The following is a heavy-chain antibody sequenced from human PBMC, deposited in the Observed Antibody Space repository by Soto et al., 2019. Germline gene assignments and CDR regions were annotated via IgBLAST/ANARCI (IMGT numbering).Heavy chain of an antibody. D-gene: IGHD2-15*01. CDR3: ADWSWVVAAISDY. CDR2: ISGGVCSI. Sequence: GGSLRLSCAASGFTFSSYGMHWVRQAPGKGLEWVAVISGGVCSIYYADSVKGLFTISRDYSKNTLYLLMNILRAEDTAVYYCADWSWVVAAISDYWGQGTLVTVSS. J-gene: IGHJ4*02. CDR1: GFTFSSYG. V-gene: IGHV3-23*01.